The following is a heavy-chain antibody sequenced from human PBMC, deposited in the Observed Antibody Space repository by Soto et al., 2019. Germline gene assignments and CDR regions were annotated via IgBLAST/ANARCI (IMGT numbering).Heavy chain of an antibody. CDR1: GGSISSSSYY. D-gene: IGHD6-6*01. Sequence: PSETLSLTCTVSGGSISSSSYYWGWIRQPPGKGLEWIGSIYYSGSTYYNPSLKSRVTISVDTSKNQFSLKLSSVTAADTAVYYCARKVTIAARPDGWFDPWGQGTLVTVSS. CDR3: ARKVTIAARPDGWFDP. J-gene: IGHJ5*02. V-gene: IGHV4-39*01. CDR2: IYYSGST.